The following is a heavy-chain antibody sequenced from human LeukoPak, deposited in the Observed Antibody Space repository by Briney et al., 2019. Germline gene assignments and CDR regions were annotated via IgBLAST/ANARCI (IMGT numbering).Heavy chain of an antibody. J-gene: IGHJ4*02. CDR2: ISSSGSTI. Sequence: KPGGSLRLSCAASGFTFSDYYMSSIRQAPGKGLEWVSYISSSGSTICYADSVKGRFTISRDNAKNSLYLQMNSLRAEDTAVYYCASINPDSGSYQGDYWGQGTLVTVSS. D-gene: IGHD1-26*01. CDR3: ASINPDSGSYQGDY. V-gene: IGHV3-11*04. CDR1: GFTFSDYY.